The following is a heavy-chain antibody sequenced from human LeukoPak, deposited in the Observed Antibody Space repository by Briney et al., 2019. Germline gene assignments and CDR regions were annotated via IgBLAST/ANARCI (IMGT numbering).Heavy chain of an antibody. CDR1: GFTFSSYG. V-gene: IGHV3-33*01. Sequence: GGSLRLSCAASGFTFSSYGMHWVRQAPGKGLEWLAVIWYDGSNIYYADPVKGRFAISRDNSKNTLYLQINSLRAEDTAVYYCARARNDYDTSSSSALDYWGQGTLVTVSS. D-gene: IGHD3-22*01. J-gene: IGHJ4*02. CDR3: ARARNDYDTSSSSALDY. CDR2: IWYDGSNI.